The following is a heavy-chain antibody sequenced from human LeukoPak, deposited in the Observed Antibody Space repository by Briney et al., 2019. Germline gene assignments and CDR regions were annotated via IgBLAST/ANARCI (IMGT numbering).Heavy chain of an antibody. Sequence: ASVKVSCKASGGTFSSYAISWVRQAPGQGVEWMGGIIPIFGTANYAQKFQGRVSITADESTSTAYMKLSSLRSEDTAVYYCARSVLRYFPNWFDPWGQGTLVTVSS. J-gene: IGHJ5*02. D-gene: IGHD3-9*01. CDR1: GGTFSSYA. CDR3: ARSVLRYFPNWFDP. CDR2: IIPIFGTA. V-gene: IGHV1-69*13.